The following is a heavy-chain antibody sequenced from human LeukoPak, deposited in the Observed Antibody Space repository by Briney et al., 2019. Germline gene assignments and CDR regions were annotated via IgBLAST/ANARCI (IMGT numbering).Heavy chain of an antibody. CDR1: GGTFSSYA. Sequence: SVKVSCKASGGTFSSYAISWVRQAPGQGLEWRGGIIPIFGTANYAQKFQGRVTITADESTSTAYMELSSLRSEDTAVYYCARVVSPENWFDPWGQGTLVTVSS. J-gene: IGHJ5*02. D-gene: IGHD5/OR15-5a*01. CDR2: IIPIFGTA. CDR3: ARVVSPENWFDP. V-gene: IGHV1-69*13.